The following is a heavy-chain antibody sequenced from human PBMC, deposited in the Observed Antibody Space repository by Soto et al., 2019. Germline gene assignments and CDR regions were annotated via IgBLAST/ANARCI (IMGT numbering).Heavy chain of an antibody. CDR2: IIPIFGTA. CDR3: ARHVPAAGYYYGMHV. D-gene: IGHD2-2*01. J-gene: IGHJ6*02. CDR1: GGTFSSYA. V-gene: IGHV1-69*05. Sequence: QVQLVQSGAEVKKPGSSVKVSCKASGGTFSSYAISWVRQAPGQGLEWMGGIIPIFGTANYAQKFQGGVTXPXXXAXCTAYMGLSSLRSEDTAVYYCARHVPAAGYYYGMHVWGQGTTVTVSS.